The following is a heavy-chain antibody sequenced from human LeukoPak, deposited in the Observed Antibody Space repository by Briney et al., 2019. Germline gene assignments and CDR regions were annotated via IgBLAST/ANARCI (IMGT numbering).Heavy chain of an antibody. Sequence: AGGSLRLSCSASGFPFSSYAMHWVRQAPGKGLEYVSAISDSGGSTYYADSVKGRFTISRDNSKNTLYLQMSSRRGEDTAVYYCAKDPRGPSRYYFEYWGQGTLVTVSS. J-gene: IGHJ4*02. D-gene: IGHD3-10*01. CDR1: GFPFSSYA. V-gene: IGHV3-64*04. CDR3: AKDPRGPSRYYFEY. CDR2: ISDSGGST.